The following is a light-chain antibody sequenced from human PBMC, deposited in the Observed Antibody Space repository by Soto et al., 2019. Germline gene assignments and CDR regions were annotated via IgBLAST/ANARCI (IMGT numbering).Light chain of an antibody. CDR1: SGHSSYA. V-gene: IGLV4-69*01. J-gene: IGLJ2*01. CDR3: QTWGTGIHVV. Sequence: QSVLTQSPSASASLGASVKLTCTLSSGHSSYALAWHQQQPEKGPRYLMKLDSDGSHTKGDAIPDRFSGSSSGGERYLTISSLQSEDEADYYCQTWGTGIHVVFGGGTKVTVL. CDR2: LDSDGSH.